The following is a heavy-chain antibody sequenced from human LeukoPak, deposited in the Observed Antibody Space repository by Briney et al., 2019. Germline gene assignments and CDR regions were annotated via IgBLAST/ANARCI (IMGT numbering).Heavy chain of an antibody. J-gene: IGHJ4*02. CDR1: GYTFTGYY. CDR2: INPKSGGT. V-gene: IGHV1-2*02. D-gene: IGHD1-1*01. Sequence: ASVEVSCKTSGYTFTGYYMHWVRQAPGQGLEWMGWINPKSGGTSYPQKFQGRVSMTRDTSISTAYMELSRLRSDDTAVYYCVPSNNFYYFDYWGQGTLVTVSS. CDR3: VPSNNFYYFDY.